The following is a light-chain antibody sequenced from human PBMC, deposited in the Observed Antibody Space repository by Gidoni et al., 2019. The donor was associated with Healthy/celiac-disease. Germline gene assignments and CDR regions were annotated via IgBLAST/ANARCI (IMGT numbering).Light chain of an antibody. CDR3: QQRSNRPALT. CDR1: ESVSSY. J-gene: IGKJ4*01. V-gene: IGKV3-11*01. CDR2: DAS. Sequence: ELGLPQSPATLSLSPGERATRSCRASESVSSYFAGYQQKPGQAPRLLLYDASNRATGSPARFIGSRSSTDFTPTIISLVPEDFAVYYCQQRSNRPALTFXGXTKVEIK.